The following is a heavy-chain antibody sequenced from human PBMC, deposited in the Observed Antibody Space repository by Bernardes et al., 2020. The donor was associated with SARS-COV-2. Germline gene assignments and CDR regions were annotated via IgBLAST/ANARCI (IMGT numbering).Heavy chain of an antibody. D-gene: IGHD7-27*01. CDR1: GYTFTTYY. Sequence: ASVKVSCKASGYTFTTYYMHWVRQAPGQGLEWMGIINPGDGSTSYAQKFQGRVTMTRDTSTSTLYMELSSLRSEDTALYYCAKLGIDPPSKDYWGQGTLVTVSS. V-gene: IGHV1-46*01. CDR2: INPGDGST. J-gene: IGHJ4*02. CDR3: AKLGIDPPSKDY.